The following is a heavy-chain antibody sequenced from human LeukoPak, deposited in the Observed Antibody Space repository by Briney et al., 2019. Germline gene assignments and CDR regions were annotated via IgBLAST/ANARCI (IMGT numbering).Heavy chain of an antibody. V-gene: IGHV4-4*07. CDR1: GGSINTYY. Sequence: PSETLSLTCTVSGGSINTYYWSWIRQPAGKGLEWIGRIYSSGSTNYNPSLKSRVTMSVDTSKNQFSLKLTSVTAADTAVYYCARGRLGGSGSEYYFDYWGQGTLVTVSS. CDR3: ARGRLGGSGSEYYFDY. CDR2: IYSSGST. D-gene: IGHD3-10*01. J-gene: IGHJ4*02.